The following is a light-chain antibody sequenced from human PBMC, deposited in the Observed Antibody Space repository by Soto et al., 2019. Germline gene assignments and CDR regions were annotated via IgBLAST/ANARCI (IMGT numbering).Light chain of an antibody. J-gene: IGKJ3*01. CDR3: QQYGSSPS. CDR1: QSVSSSY. Sequence: EIVLTQSPGTLSLSPGERATLSCRASQSVSSSYLAWYRQRPGQAPRLLIYGASIRTTDIPDRFSGSGSGTDFTLTISRLEPEDFAVYYCQQYGSSPSFGPGTKVDIK. CDR2: GAS. V-gene: IGKV3-20*01.